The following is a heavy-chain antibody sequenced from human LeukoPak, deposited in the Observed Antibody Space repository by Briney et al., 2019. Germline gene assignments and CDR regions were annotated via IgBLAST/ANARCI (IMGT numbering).Heavy chain of an antibody. V-gene: IGHV4-59*01. CDR1: GGSISNYY. CDR3: ARALEELSYYYYGMDV. CDR2: IYYSGST. Sequence: PSETLSVTCTVSGGSISNYYWSWIRQPPGKGLEWIGYIYYSGSTKYNPSLKSRVSISVDTSKNQFSLKPSSVTAADTAVYYCARALEELSYYYYGMDVWGQGTTVTVSS. J-gene: IGHJ6*02. D-gene: IGHD3-10*01.